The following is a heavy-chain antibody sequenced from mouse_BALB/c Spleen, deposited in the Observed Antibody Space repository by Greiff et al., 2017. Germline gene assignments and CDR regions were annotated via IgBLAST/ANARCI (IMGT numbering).Heavy chain of an antibody. CDR1: GFTFSDYY. D-gene: IGHD2-3*01. Sequence: EVLLVESGGGLVKPGGSLTLSCAASGFTFSDYYMYWVRQPPEKRLEWVATISDGGSYTYYPDSVKGRFTISRDNAKNNLYLQMSSLKSEDTAMYYCARGEIYDGYYEDFDYWGQGTTLTVSS. CDR3: ARGEIYDGYYEDFDY. CDR2: ISDGGSYT. J-gene: IGHJ2*01. V-gene: IGHV5-4*02.